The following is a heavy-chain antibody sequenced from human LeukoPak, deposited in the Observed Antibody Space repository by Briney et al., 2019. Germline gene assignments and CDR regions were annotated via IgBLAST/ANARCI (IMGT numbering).Heavy chain of an antibody. D-gene: IGHD2-15*01. J-gene: IGHJ6*02. CDR1: GFTFINYA. Sequence: GGSLRLSCAASGFTFINYAMHWVRQAPGKGLEWVAVISNDGNKKYYADSVKGRFTISRDNAKNSLYLQMNSLRAEDTAVYYCAKGGLDIVYYYGMDVWGQGTTVTVSS. V-gene: IGHV3-30-3*01. CDR3: AKGGLDIVYYYGMDV. CDR2: ISNDGNKK.